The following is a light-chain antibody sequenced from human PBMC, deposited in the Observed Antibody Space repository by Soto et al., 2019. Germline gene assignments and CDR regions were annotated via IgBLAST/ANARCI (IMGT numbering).Light chain of an antibody. CDR1: SGHSSYI. CDR3: ETWDSNPHVV. J-gene: IGLJ2*01. V-gene: IGLV4-60*03. Sequence: QTVVTQSSSASASLGSSVKLTCTLSSGHSSYIIAWHQQQPGKAPRYLMKLEGSGSYNKGSRVPDRFSGSSSGADRYLTISNHQSEDEADYYCETWDSNPHVVFGGGTKLTVL. CDR2: LEGSGSY.